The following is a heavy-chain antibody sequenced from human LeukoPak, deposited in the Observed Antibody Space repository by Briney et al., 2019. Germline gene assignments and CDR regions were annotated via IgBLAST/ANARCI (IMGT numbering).Heavy chain of an antibody. CDR2: IYSGGST. CDR3: ARSILRYYYYGMDV. V-gene: IGHV3-66*02. CDR1: GFIVSSNY. Sequence: GGSLRLSCAASGFIVSSNYMSWVRQAPGKGLEWVSVIYSGGSTYYADSVKGRFTISRDNSKNTLYLQMNSLRAEDTAVYYCARSILRYYYYGMDVWGQGTTVTVSS. J-gene: IGHJ6*02. D-gene: IGHD2-21*01.